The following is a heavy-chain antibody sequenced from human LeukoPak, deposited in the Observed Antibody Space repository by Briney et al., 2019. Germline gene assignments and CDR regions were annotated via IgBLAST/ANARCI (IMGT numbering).Heavy chain of an antibody. CDR2: IYYSGST. CDR1: GGSISSGGYY. V-gene: IGHV4-31*03. Sequence: KPSETLSLTCTVSGGSISSGGYYWSWIRQHPGKGLEWIGYIYYSGSTYYNPSLKSRVTISVDTSKNQFSLKLSSVTAADTAVYYCASNSYVSGDVDYWGQGTLVTVSS. D-gene: IGHD5-18*01. J-gene: IGHJ4*02. CDR3: ASNSYVSGDVDY.